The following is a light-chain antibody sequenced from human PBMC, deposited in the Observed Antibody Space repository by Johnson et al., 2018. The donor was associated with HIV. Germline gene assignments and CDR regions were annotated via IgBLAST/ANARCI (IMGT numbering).Light chain of an antibody. V-gene: IGLV1-51*02. J-gene: IGLJ1*01. CDR3: GTWDNSLSAYV. Sequence: QSVLTQPPSVSAAPGQKVTISCSGSSSNIGNNYVSWYQQLPGTAPKLLIYENNKRPSGIPDLFSGSKSGTSATLGITGLQTGDEADYYCGTWDNSLSAYVFDTGTKVTVL. CDR1: SSNIGNNY. CDR2: ENN.